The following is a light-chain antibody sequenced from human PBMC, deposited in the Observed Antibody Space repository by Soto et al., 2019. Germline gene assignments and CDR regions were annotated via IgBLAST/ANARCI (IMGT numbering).Light chain of an antibody. CDR3: QTWGTGIHYV. CDR1: SGHSSYA. J-gene: IGLJ1*01. CDR2: LNSDGSH. Sequence: QPVLTQSPSASASLGASVKLTCTLSSGHSSYAIAWHQQQPEKGPRYLMKLNSDGSHSKGDGIPDRFSGSSSGAERYLTISSLQSEDEADYYCQTWGTGIHYVFGTATNFTVL. V-gene: IGLV4-69*01.